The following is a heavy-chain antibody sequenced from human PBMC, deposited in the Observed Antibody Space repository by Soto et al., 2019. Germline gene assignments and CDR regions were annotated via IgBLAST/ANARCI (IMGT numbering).Heavy chain of an antibody. J-gene: IGHJ6*02. CDR3: ASSYCGGDCPTAYYGMDV. V-gene: IGHV1-2*04. CDR2: INPNSGGT. D-gene: IGHD2-21*02. CDR1: GYTFTGYY. Sequence: QVQLVQSGAEVKKPGASVKVSCKASGYTFTGYYMHWVRQAPGQGLEWMGWINPNSGGTNYAQKFQGWVTMTRDTSISTAYMELSRLRSDDTAVYYCASSYCGGDCPTAYYGMDVWGQGTTVTGSS.